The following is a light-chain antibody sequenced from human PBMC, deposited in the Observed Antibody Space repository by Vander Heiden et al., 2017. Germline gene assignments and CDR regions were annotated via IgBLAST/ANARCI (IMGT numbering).Light chain of an antibody. Sequence: DIQMTQSPSSLSASVGDRVTITCQASQDISNYLNWYQQKPGKAPKLLIYDASNLETGVPSRFSGSGSGTDFTFTISSLQPEDIATYYCQQYDNLLFTLGLGPKWISN. CDR1: QDISNY. V-gene: IGKV1-33*01. CDR2: DAS. J-gene: IGKJ3*01. CDR3: QQYDNLLFT.